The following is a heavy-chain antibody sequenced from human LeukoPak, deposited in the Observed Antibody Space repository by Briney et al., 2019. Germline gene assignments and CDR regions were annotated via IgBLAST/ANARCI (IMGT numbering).Heavy chain of an antibody. CDR3: ARGAGSGYYTYYYYYYMDV. D-gene: IGHD3-3*01. CDR1: GGSFSGYY. Sequence: SETLSLTCAVYGGSFSGYYWSWIRQPPGKGLEWIGEINHSGSTNYNPSLKSRVTISVDTSKNQFSLKLSSVTAADTAVYCCARGAGSGYYTYYYYYYMDVWGKGTTVTVSS. CDR2: INHSGST. V-gene: IGHV4-34*01. J-gene: IGHJ6*03.